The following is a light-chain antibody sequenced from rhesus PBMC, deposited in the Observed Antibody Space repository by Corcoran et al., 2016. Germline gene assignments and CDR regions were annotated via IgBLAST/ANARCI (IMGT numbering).Light chain of an antibody. J-gene: IGKJ4*01. Sequence: DIQMTQSPSSLSASIGESVTVTCRASENVNNHLNWYQQKPGKAPKFLIYKASNLQYGVPSRFSGSGSGTDYTLTIRSLEAVDVATYYCQQSFGVPPTFCGGTKVDLK. CDR3: QQSFGVPPT. V-gene: IGKV1-74*01. CDR2: KAS. CDR1: ENVNNH.